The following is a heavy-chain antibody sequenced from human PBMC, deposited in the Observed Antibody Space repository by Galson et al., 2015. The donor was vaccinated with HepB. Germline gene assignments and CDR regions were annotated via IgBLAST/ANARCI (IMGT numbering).Heavy chain of an antibody. V-gene: IGHV4-61*02. D-gene: IGHD1-26*01. CDR1: GGSISSGSYY. CDR3: ARSPSVGVLTAFDY. CDR2: IYTSGST. J-gene: IGHJ4*02. Sequence: TLSLTCTVSGGSISSGSYYWNWIRQPAGKGLEWIGRIYTSGSTNYNPSLKSRVTMSVDTSKNQFSLELSSVTAADTAVYYCARSPSVGVLTAFDYWGQGTLVTVSS.